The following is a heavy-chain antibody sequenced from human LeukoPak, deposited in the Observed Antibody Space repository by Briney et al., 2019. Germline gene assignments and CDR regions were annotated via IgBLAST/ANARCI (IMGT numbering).Heavy chain of an antibody. D-gene: IGHD4-17*01. CDR1: GGSISSGSYY. V-gene: IGHV4-61*02. CDR3: ARDHYGLARYYYYYMDV. J-gene: IGHJ6*03. CDR2: IYTSGST. Sequence: SETLSLTCTVSGGSISSGSYYWSWIRQPAGKGLEWIGRIYTSGSTNYNPSLKSRVTISVDTSKNQFSLKLSSVTAADTAVYYCARDHYGLARYYYYYMDVWGKGTTVTVSS.